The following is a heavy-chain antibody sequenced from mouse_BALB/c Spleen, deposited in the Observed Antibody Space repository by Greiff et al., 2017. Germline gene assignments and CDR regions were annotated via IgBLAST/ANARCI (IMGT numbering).Heavy chain of an antibody. CDR2: IYPGNSDT. Sequence: EVQLQQSGTVLARPGASVKMSCKASGYTFTSYWMHWVKQRPGQGLEWIGAIYPGNSDTSYNQKFKGKAKLTAVTSTSTAYMELSSLTNEDSAVYYCTGGLRPAAPDYWGQGTTLTVSS. J-gene: IGHJ2*01. V-gene: IGHV1-5*01. D-gene: IGHD2-4*01. CDR3: TGGLRPAAPDY. CDR1: GYTFTSYW.